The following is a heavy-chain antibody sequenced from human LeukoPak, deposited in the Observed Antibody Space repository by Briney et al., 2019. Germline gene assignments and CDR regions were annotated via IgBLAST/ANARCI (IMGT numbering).Heavy chain of an antibody. Sequence: GGSLRLSCAASGFTFSSYSMNWVRQAPGKGLEWVSFISSSRSYIYYADSVKGRFTISRDNAKNSLYLQMNSLRAEDTAVYYCSRDLVYSHGSGSFEAFDFWGQGTLVTVSS. V-gene: IGHV3-21*01. CDR3: SRDLVYSHGSGSFEAFDF. CDR1: GFTFSSYS. CDR2: ISSSRSYI. D-gene: IGHD3-10*01. J-gene: IGHJ3*01.